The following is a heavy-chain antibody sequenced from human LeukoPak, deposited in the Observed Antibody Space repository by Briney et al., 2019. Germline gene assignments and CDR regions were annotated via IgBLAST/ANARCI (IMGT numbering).Heavy chain of an antibody. J-gene: IGHJ3*02. CDR3: ASLDYGDYRVAFDI. CDR2: ISSNGGST. V-gene: IGHV3-64*01. D-gene: IGHD4-17*01. CDR1: GFTFSSYA. Sequence: GGSLRLSCAASGFTFSSYAMHWVRQAPGKGLEYVSAISSNGGSTYYANSVKGRFTISRDNSKNTLYLQMGSLRAEDMAVYYCASLDYGDYRVAFDIWGQGTMVTVSS.